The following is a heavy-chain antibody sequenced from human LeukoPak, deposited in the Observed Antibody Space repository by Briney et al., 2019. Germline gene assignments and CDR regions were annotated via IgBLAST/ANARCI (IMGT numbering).Heavy chain of an antibody. D-gene: IGHD3-22*01. Sequence: GGSLRLSCAAAGFTFSTYWMHWVRQAPGKGLVWVSRIKSDGGTNYADSVKGRFTISRDNAKKTVSLQMNSLRPEDTGVYYCARAPSEIGGYYPEYFRHWGQGTLVTVSS. CDR2: IKSDGGT. V-gene: IGHV3-74*01. J-gene: IGHJ1*01. CDR3: ARAPSEIGGYYPEYFRH. CDR1: GFTFSTYW.